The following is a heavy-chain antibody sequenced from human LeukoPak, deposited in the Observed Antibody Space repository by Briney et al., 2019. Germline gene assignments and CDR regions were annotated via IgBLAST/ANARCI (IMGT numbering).Heavy chain of an antibody. CDR1: GFTFSSHW. J-gene: IGHJ4*02. D-gene: IGHD4-23*01. CDR2: IKQDGSEK. V-gene: IGHV3-7*03. Sequence: GGSLRLSCGASGFTFSSHWMSWVRQVPGKGLEWVANIKQDGSEKYYVDSVDGRFTISRDNAKNSLYLQMNSLRAEDTAVYFCARDQTTVGLDFWGQGTLVSVSS. CDR3: ARDQTTVGLDF.